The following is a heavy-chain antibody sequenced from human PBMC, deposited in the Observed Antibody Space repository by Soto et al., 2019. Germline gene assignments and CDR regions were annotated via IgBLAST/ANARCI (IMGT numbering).Heavy chain of an antibody. Sequence: SETLSLTCTVSGGSIKSDYHSAWVRRPPGGGLEWMGYKYYIGATDSDPSLEARVSFSVDTSKNQFFLNLTSVTVADTAVYFCARGRPTCFYCGMDVWGQGIRVTVSS. V-gene: IGHV4-30-4*01. CDR2: KYYIGAT. CDR3: ARGRPTCFYCGMDV. D-gene: IGHD3-16*01. CDR1: GGSIKSDYH. J-gene: IGHJ6*01.